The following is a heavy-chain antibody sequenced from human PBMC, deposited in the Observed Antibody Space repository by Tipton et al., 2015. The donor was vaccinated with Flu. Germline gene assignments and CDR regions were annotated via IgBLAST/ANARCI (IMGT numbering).Heavy chain of an antibody. CDR3: VVLRLLTFY. V-gene: IGHV4-34*01. D-gene: IGHD2/OR15-2a*01. Sequence: TLSLTCAVYGGSFSGYYWSWIRQPPGKGLEWIGEINHSGSTNYNPSLKSRVTISVDTSKNQFSLKLSSVTAADTAVYYCVVLRLLTFYWGQGTLVTVSS. J-gene: IGHJ4*02. CDR1: GGSFSGYY. CDR2: INHSGST.